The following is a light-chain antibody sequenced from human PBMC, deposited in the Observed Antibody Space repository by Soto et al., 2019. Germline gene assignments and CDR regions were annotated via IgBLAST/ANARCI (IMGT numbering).Light chain of an antibody. Sequence: EIVFTHAPGALSFSPGERATLSCRASQSVTSKYLAWYQQKPGQAPRLLIHGASNRATGIPVRFSGSGSGTDFTLTISRLEPEDFALYYCQQYGSSVQFGGGTKVDIK. CDR1: QSVTSKY. CDR2: GAS. J-gene: IGKJ4*02. V-gene: IGKV3-20*01. CDR3: QQYGSSVQ.